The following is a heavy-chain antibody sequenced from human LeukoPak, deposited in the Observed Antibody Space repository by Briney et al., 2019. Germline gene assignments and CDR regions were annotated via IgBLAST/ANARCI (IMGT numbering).Heavy chain of an antibody. Sequence: ASVKVSCKASGYTFTSYYMHWVRQAPGQGLEWMGIINPSGGSTSYAQKFQGRVTMTRDMSTSTVYMELSSLRSEDTAVYYCARELGAVAGQGNEHDAFDIWGQGTMVTVSS. CDR1: GYTFTSYY. CDR3: ARELGAVAGQGNEHDAFDI. D-gene: IGHD6-19*01. V-gene: IGHV1-46*01. CDR2: INPSGGST. J-gene: IGHJ3*02.